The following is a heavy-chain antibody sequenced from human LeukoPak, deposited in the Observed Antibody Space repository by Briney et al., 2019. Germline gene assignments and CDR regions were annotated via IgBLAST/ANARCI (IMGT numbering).Heavy chain of an antibody. CDR3: ARLGFGDVDY. CDR2: VYQSGNT. V-gene: IGHV4-38-2*01. Sequence: SETLSLTCVVSGYSIRSGYYGGWIRQPPGKGREYIWSVYQSGNTYHNPSLKSRATLSVDTSKNQFSLKLSSVTAADTAVYFCARLGFGDVDYWGQGILDIVSS. CDR1: GYSIRSGYY. D-gene: IGHD3-10*01. J-gene: IGHJ4*02.